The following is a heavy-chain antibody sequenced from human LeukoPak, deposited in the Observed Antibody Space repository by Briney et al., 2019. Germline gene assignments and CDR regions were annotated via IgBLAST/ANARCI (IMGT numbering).Heavy chain of an antibody. CDR2: ISSSGSTI. D-gene: IGHD3-10*01. Sequence: PGGSLRLSCAASGFTFSDYYMSWIRQAPGKGLEWVSYISSSGSTIYYADSVKGRFTISRDNAKNSLYLQMNSLRAEDTAVYYCARAISGSGSYYNLFHAFDIWGQGTMVTVSS. CDR1: GFTFSDYY. J-gene: IGHJ3*02. CDR3: ARAISGSGSYYNLFHAFDI. V-gene: IGHV3-11*04.